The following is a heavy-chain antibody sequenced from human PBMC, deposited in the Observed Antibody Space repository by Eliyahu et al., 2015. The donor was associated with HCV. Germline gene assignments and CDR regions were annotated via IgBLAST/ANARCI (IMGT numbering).Heavy chain of an antibody. V-gene: IGHV1-58*01. CDR3: ELPPNYYGMDV. J-gene: IGHJ6*02. D-gene: IGHD2-15*01. CDR2: IVVGSGNT. CDR1: GFTFTSSA. Sequence: QMQLVQSGPEVEKPGTSVXVSCKASGFTFTSSAVQWVRQARGQRLEWIGWIVVGSGNTNYAQKFQERVTITRDMSTSTAYMELSSLRSEDTAVYYCELPPNYYGMDVWGQGTTVTVSS.